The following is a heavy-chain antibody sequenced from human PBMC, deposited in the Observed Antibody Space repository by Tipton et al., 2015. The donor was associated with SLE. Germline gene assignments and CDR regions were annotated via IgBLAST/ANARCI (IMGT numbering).Heavy chain of an antibody. D-gene: IGHD3-10*01. CDR3: ARRLSDTNSYYQGAFDF. V-gene: IGHV4-59*11. CDR1: GGSISGHY. CDR2: IYSSGSS. J-gene: IGHJ3*01. Sequence: GLVKPSETLSLTCTVSGGSISGHYWSWMRQSPKKGLEWIGDIYSSGSSHYNPSLRSRVTFSVDASKNQFFLRLTSVVAADTAVYYCARRLSDTNSYYQGAFDFWGQGTKVIVSS.